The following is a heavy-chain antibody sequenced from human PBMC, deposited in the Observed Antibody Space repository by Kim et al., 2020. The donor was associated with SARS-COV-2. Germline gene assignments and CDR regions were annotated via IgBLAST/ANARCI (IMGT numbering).Heavy chain of an antibody. CDR3: AREGP. J-gene: IGHJ5*02. V-gene: IGHV3-48*02. CDR2: SSISSNQ. Sequence: SSISSNQYYAESVKGRFTSSRDNAKNPLYLQMNSMRDEDTAVYYCAREGPWGQGTLVTVSS.